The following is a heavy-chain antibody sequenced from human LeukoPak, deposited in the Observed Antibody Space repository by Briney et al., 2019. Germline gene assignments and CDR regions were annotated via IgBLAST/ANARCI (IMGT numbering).Heavy chain of an antibody. CDR1: GFTFDDYG. D-gene: IGHD2/OR15-2a*01. V-gene: IGHV4-34*01. J-gene: IGHJ5*02. Sequence: GSLRLSCAASGFTFDDYGMSWIRQPPGEGLEWIGEINHSGSTNYNPSLKSRVTISVDTSKNQFSLKLSSVTAADTAVYYCASGLEFNWFDPWGQGTLVTVSS. CDR3: ASGLEFNWFDP. CDR2: INHSGST.